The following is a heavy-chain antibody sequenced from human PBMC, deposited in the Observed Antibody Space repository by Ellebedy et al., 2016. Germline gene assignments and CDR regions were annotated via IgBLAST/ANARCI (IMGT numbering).Heavy chain of an antibody. V-gene: IGHV3-7*04. CDR2: IKQDGSEK. CDR1: GFTFSSYW. D-gene: IGHD3-10*01. CDR3: ARNMVRGDIPTYFDY. J-gene: IGHJ4*02. Sequence: GGSLRLXXAASGFTFSSYWMSWVRQAPGKGLEWVANIKQDGSEKYYVDSVKGRFTISRDNAKNSLYLQMNSLRAEDTAVYYCARNMVRGDIPTYFDYWGQGTLVTVSS.